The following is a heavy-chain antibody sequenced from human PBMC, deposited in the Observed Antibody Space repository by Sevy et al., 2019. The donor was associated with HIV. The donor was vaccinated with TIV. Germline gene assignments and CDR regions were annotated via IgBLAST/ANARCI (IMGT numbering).Heavy chain of an antibody. D-gene: IGHD5-12*01. V-gene: IGHV3-49*03. CDR1: GFTFDDYA. CDR2: ITRNSYEAYGGTT. Sequence: GGSLRLSCTTSGFTFDDYAMSWFRQAPGKGLEWVAFITRNSYEAYGGTTDYAASVKGRFIISRDDSKSIAHLQMNSLKPEDTAVYYCTRGLATADTPEYYFDYWGQGTLVTVSS. CDR3: TRGLATADTPEYYFDY. J-gene: IGHJ4*02.